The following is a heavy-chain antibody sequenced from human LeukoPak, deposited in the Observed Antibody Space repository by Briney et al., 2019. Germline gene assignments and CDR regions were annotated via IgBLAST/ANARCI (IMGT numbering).Heavy chain of an antibody. D-gene: IGHD2-2*01. Sequence: GGSLRLSCAASGFTVSRNYMSWVRQAPGKGLEWVSIIYSGGDTYYADSVKGRFTISRDISKNTLYLQINSLRAEDTAFYYCARSPPASPFDYWGQGILVTVSS. V-gene: IGHV3-53*01. CDR2: IYSGGDT. J-gene: IGHJ4*02. CDR3: ARSPPASPFDY. CDR1: GFTVSRNY.